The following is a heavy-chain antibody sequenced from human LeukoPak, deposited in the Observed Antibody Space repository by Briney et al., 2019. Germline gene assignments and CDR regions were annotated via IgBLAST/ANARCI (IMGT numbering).Heavy chain of an antibody. CDR2: ISSGSSTI. CDR3: ARDLEQVRGVIHYGMDV. J-gene: IGHJ6*02. D-gene: IGHD3-10*01. Sequence: PGGSLRLSCVASGFTFSSYSMNRVRQAPGKGLEWVSYISSGSSTIFYADSVKGRFTISRDNAKNSLYLQMNSLRDEDTAVYYCARDLEQVRGVIHYGMDVWGQGTTVTVSS. V-gene: IGHV3-48*02. CDR1: GFTFSSYS.